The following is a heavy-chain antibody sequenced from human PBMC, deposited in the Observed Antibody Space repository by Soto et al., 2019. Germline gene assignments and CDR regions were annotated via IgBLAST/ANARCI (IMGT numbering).Heavy chain of an antibody. Sequence: GGSLRLSCAASGFTFSSYGMHWVRQAPGKGLEWVAVISYDGSNKYYADSVKGRFTISRDNSKNTLYLQMNSLRAEDTAVYYCAKDRGRRAGYYYGMDVWGQGTTVTVSS. CDR3: AKDRGRRAGYYYGMDV. J-gene: IGHJ6*02. CDR2: ISYDGSNK. V-gene: IGHV3-30*18. CDR1: GFTFSSYG.